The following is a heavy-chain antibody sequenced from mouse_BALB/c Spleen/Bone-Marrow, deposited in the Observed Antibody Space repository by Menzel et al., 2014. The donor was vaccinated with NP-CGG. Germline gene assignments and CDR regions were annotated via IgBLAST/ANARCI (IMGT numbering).Heavy chain of an antibody. CDR2: IHPNSGNT. D-gene: IGHD2-14*01. CDR1: GYTFTNSW. Sequence: QVQLQQSGSVLVMPGASVKLSCKASGYTFTNSWIHWAKQRPGQGLEWIGDIHPNSGNTNYNEKFKGKATLTVDTSSSTAYEDLSSLTSEDSAVYYCARHHRYAYYFDYWGQGTTLPVSS. V-gene: IGHV1S130*01. CDR3: ARHHRYAYYFDY. J-gene: IGHJ2*01.